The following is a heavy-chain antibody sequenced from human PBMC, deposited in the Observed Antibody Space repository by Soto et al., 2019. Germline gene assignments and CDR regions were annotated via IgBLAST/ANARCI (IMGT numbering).Heavy chain of an antibody. Sequence: SETLSLTCTVFGGSISSSSYYWGWIRQAPGKGLEWIGTIYYSGNTYYNPSLKSRVFISVDTSKNQFSLNLSSVTAADTALYYCASGGMRSGYDFRVLDYWGQGTLVT. J-gene: IGHJ4*02. CDR2: IYYSGNT. V-gene: IGHV4-39*01. CDR3: ASGGMRSGYDFRVLDY. D-gene: IGHD5-12*01. CDR1: GGSISSSSYY.